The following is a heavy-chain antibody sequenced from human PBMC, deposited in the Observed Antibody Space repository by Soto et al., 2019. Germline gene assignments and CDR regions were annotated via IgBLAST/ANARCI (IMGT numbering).Heavy chain of an antibody. Sequence: GSLRLSCAASGFTFSSYGMHWVRQAPGKGLEWVAVISYDGSNKYYADSVKGRFTISRDNSKNTLYLQMNSLRAEDTAVYYCAKSYYDSSGYYLYYYGMDVWGQGTTVTVSS. D-gene: IGHD3-22*01. J-gene: IGHJ6*02. CDR2: ISYDGSNK. CDR1: GFTFSSYG. CDR3: AKSYYDSSGYYLYYYGMDV. V-gene: IGHV3-30*18.